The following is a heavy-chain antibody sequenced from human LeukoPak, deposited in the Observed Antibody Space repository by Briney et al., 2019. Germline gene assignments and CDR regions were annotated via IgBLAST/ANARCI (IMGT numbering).Heavy chain of an antibody. J-gene: IGHJ4*02. Sequence: GGSLRLSCAASGFTFSSYSMNWVRQAPGKGLEWVSSISSSSSYIYYADSVKGRFTISRDNAKNSLYLQMNSLRAEGTAVYYCARARPYYYDSSGNFDYWGQGTLVTVSS. CDR2: ISSSSSYI. V-gene: IGHV3-21*01. CDR1: GFTFSSYS. CDR3: ARARPYYYDSSGNFDY. D-gene: IGHD3-22*01.